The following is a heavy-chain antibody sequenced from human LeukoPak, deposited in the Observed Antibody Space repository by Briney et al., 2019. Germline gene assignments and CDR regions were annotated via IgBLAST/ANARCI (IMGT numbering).Heavy chain of an antibody. CDR1: GFTFTTYS. V-gene: IGHV3-23*01. Sequence: GGSLKLSCAASGFTFTTYSMSWVRQAPGKGLESVSAIRGSGGSTYYADSVKGQFTISRDDSKSTLYLQMNSLRAEDTAVYHCVTFYYDSSGSYVHYWGQGTLFTVSS. J-gene: IGHJ4*02. D-gene: IGHD3-22*01. CDR3: VTFYYDSSGSYVHY. CDR2: IRGSGGST.